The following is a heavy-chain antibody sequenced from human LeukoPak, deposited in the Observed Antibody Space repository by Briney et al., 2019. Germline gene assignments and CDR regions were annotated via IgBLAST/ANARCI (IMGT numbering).Heavy chain of an antibody. Sequence: GESLKISCKGFGYNFTNSWIGWARQMPGKGLDWMGIIYPGDSGPKYSPSFQGQVTISADKSIRTAFLQWSSLKASDTVMYYCARHSDDSSGYLDAFDVWGQGTTVTVSS. D-gene: IGHD3-22*01. CDR2: IYPGDSGP. CDR1: GYNFTNSW. J-gene: IGHJ3*01. CDR3: ARHSDDSSGYLDAFDV. V-gene: IGHV5-51*01.